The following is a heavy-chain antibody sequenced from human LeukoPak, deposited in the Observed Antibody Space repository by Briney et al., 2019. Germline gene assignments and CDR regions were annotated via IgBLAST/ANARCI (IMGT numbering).Heavy chain of an antibody. V-gene: IGHV3-66*01. J-gene: IGHJ4*02. D-gene: IGHD3-10*01. CDR2: IYSGGST. CDR3: TTGGRD. Sequence: GGSLRLSCAASGFTLSSNYVGWVRQAPGKGLEWVSHIYSGGSTYHADSVKGRFTISRDTSENMVFLQMNSLRAEDTAVYYCTTGGRDWGQGTLVTVSS. CDR1: GFTLSSNY.